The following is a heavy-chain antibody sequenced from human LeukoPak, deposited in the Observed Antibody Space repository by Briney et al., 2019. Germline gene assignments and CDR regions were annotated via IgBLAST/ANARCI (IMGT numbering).Heavy chain of an antibody. CDR3: ARGITIFGVVIIKDPYYYGMDV. D-gene: IGHD3-3*01. CDR2: INHSGST. CDR1: GGSFRVYY. Sequence: SETLSLTCAVYGGSFRVYYWSWIRQPPGKGLEWIGEINHSGSTNYNPSLKSRVTISVDTSKNQFSLKLSSVTAADTAVYYCARGITIFGVVIIKDPYYYGMDVWGQGTTVTVSS. J-gene: IGHJ6*02. V-gene: IGHV4-34*01.